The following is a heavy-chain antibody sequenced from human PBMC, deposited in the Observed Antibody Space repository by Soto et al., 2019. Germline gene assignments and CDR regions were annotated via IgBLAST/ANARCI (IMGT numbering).Heavy chain of an antibody. Sequence: QVQLVQSGAEVKKPGASVKVSCKASGYTFTSYGISWVRLAPGQGLEWMGWISAYNGNTNYAQKLQGRVTMTTDTSTSTAYMELRSLRSDDTAVYYCARDATYNWNYADFDYWGQGTLVTVSS. V-gene: IGHV1-18*01. D-gene: IGHD1-7*01. CDR2: ISAYNGNT. CDR1: GYTFTSYG. J-gene: IGHJ4*02. CDR3: ARDATYNWNYADFDY.